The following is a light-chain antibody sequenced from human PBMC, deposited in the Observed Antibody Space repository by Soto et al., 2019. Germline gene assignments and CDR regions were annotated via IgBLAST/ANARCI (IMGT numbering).Light chain of an antibody. J-gene: IGKJ4*01. CDR2: AAS. CDR1: QAISTY. CDR3: QQLNAYPLT. V-gene: IGKV1-9*01. Sequence: DVQFTQSPSLLSSSVGDIVTITFRASQAISTYLAWYQQTSGKAPKLLISAASTLQRGVPSRFRGSGSGIQFTLTISSLQPEDFATYYCQQLNAYPLTFGGGTKVDIK.